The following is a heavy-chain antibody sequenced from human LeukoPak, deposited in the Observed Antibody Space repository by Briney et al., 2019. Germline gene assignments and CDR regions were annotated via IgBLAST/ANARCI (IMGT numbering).Heavy chain of an antibody. CDR2: ISASGGNT. D-gene: IGHD2-2*01. V-gene: IGHV3-23*01. CDR3: ARAPTVLVGYCSSSSCQADY. J-gene: IGHJ4*02. CDR1: GFTFGSYA. Sequence: GGSLRLSCAASGFTFGSYAMSWVRQAPGKGLEWVSGISASGGNTYYVDSVRGRFTISRDNAENSLYLQMNSLRVEDTAVYYCARAPTVLVGYCSSSSCQADYWGQGTLVTVSS.